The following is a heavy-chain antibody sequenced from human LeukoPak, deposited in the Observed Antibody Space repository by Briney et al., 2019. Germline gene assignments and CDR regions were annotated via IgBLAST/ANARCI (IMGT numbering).Heavy chain of an antibody. Sequence: SETLSLTCAVYGGSFSGYYWSWIRQPPGKGLEWIGEINHSGSTNYNPSLKSRVTISVDTSKNQFSLKLSSVTAADTAVYYCARLYGYSYGIYYYYYRDVWGKGTTVTISS. CDR2: INHSGST. D-gene: IGHD5-18*01. CDR3: ARLYGYSYGIYYYYYRDV. J-gene: IGHJ6*03. V-gene: IGHV4-34*01. CDR1: GGSFSGYY.